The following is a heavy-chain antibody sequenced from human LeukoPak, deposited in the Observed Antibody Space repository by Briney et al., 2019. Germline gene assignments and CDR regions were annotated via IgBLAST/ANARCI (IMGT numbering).Heavy chain of an antibody. J-gene: IGHJ4*02. CDR1: GFTFSSYG. Sequence: GGSLRLSCAASGFTFSSYGMHWVRQAPGKGLEWVAVISYDGSNKYYADSVKGRFTISRDNSKNTLYLQMNSLRAEDTAVYYCAKDAGVGRWLLKRGYFDYWGQGTLVTVSS. D-gene: IGHD5-24*01. CDR2: ISYDGSNK. CDR3: AKDAGVGRWLLKRGYFDY. V-gene: IGHV3-30*18.